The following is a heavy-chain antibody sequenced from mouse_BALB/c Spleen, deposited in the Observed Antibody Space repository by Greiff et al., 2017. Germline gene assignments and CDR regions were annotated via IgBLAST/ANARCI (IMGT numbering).Heavy chain of an antibody. CDR1: GFTFSSYA. CDR3: ARVTTVVARAY. V-gene: IGHV5-6-5*01. D-gene: IGHD1-1*01. CDR2: ISSGGST. J-gene: IGHJ3*01. Sequence: EVKVVESGGGLVKPGGSLKLSCAASGFTFSSYAMSWVRQTPEKRLEWVASISSGGSTYYPDSVKGRFTISRDNAKNTLYLEMSSLRSEDTAMYYCARVTTVVARAYWGQGTLVTVSA.